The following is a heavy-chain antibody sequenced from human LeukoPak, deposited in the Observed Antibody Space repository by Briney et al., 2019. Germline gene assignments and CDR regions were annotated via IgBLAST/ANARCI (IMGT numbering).Heavy chain of an antibody. J-gene: IGHJ4*02. CDR1: GFTVSNNY. V-gene: IGHV3-74*01. Sequence: GGSLRLSCAASGFTVSNNYMSWVRQAPGEGLVWVSRLSPDGSSSVYADSVKGRFTVSRDNAKNTLYLQMNSLRAEDTAVYYCTRSPSLGGNYWGFDCWGQGTLVTVSS. CDR3: TRSPSLGGNYWGFDC. D-gene: IGHD1-26*01. CDR2: LSPDGSSS.